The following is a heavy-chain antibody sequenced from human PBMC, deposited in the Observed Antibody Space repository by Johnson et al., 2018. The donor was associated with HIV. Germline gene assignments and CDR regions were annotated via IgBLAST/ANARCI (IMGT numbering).Heavy chain of an antibody. J-gene: IGHJ3*02. Sequence: VQLVESGGVVVQPGGSLRLSCAASGFTFDDYTMHWVRQAPGKGLEWVSLISWDGGSTYYADSVKGRFTIYRDNSKNSLYLQMNSLRTEDTALYYCAKETKSKAFDIWGQGTMVTVSS. CDR3: AKETKSKAFDI. CDR1: GFTFDDYT. V-gene: IGHV3-43*01. CDR2: ISWDGGST. D-gene: IGHD1-7*01.